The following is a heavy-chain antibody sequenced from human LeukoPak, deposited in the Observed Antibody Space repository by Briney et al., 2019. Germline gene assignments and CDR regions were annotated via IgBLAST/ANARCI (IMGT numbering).Heavy chain of an antibody. V-gene: IGHV3-20*04. J-gene: IGHJ6*03. CDR2: INWNGGST. D-gene: IGHD6-19*01. CDR3: ARNSSGWTDPKNYYMDV. Sequence: PGGSLRLSCAASGFTFDDYGMSWVRQPPGKGLEWVSGINWNGGSTGYADSVKGRFTISRDNAKNSLYLQMNSLRDEDTALYYCARNSSGWTDPKNYYMDVWGKGTTVTVSS. CDR1: GFTFDDYG.